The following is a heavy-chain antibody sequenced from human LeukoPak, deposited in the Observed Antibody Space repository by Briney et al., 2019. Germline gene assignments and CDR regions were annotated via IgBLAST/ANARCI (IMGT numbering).Heavy chain of an antibody. CDR1: GFTFSNFY. D-gene: IGHD3-10*01. Sequence: GGSLRLSCAASGFTFSNFYMSWVRQAPGKGLEWVANINQDGGDKTYVYSVKGRFAISRDNAKNSLYLQMSSLRVEATAVYYCAKGFGEFYWGQGTLVTVSS. CDR3: AKGFGEFY. CDR2: INQDGGDK. V-gene: IGHV3-7*04. J-gene: IGHJ4*02.